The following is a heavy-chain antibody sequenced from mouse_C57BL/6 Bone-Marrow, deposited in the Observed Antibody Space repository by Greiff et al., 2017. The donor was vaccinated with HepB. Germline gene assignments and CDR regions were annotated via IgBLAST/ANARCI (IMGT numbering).Heavy chain of an antibody. CDR1: GYAFSSSW. D-gene: IGHD3-2*02. CDR3: AVHSSGYYFDY. J-gene: IGHJ2*01. V-gene: IGHV1-82*01. Sequence: LVESGPELVKPGASVKISCKASGYAFSSSWMNWVKQRPGKGLEWIGRIYPGDGDTNYNGKFKGKATLTADKSSSTAYMQLSSLTSEDSAVYFCAVHSSGYYFDYWGQGTTLTVSS. CDR2: IYPGDGDT.